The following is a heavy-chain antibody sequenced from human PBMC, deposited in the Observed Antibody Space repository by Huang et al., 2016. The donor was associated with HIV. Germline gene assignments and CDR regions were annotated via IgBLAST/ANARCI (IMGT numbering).Heavy chain of an antibody. J-gene: IGHJ6*03. Sequence: EVILVESGGGVVRPGGSLRLSCAVSGFTLDDFGMSWVRQAPGKGLEWVSGIHWNCESASYADSVKGRFTVSKDNANNSLFLQMNSLRAEDTALYYCARGYNFWSGYYTDKYYMDVWGKGTTVVVSS. D-gene: IGHD3-3*01. CDR2: IHWNCESA. CDR3: ARGYNFWSGYYTDKYYMDV. CDR1: GFTLDDFG. V-gene: IGHV3-20*04.